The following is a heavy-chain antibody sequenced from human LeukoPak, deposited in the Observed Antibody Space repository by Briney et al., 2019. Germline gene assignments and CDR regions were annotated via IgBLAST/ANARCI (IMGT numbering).Heavy chain of an antibody. CDR3: ARAHVVVLGGALGGMDV. V-gene: IGHV1-69*01. J-gene: IGHJ6*02. CDR1: GGTFSSYA. CDR2: IIPIFGTA. D-gene: IGHD3-10*01. Sequence: ASVKVSCKASGGTFSSYAISWVRQAPGQGLEWMGGIIPIFGTANYAQKFQGRVTITADESTSTAYMELSSLRSEDTAVYYCARAHVVVLGGALGGMDVWGQGTTVTVSS.